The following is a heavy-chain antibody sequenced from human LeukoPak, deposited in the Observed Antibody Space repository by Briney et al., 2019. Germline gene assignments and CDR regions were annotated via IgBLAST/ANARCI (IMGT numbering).Heavy chain of an antibody. J-gene: IGHJ6*02. CDR3: ARGGTGYYYYYGMDV. D-gene: IGHD1-1*01. CDR1: GXTFSSYW. CDR2: INSDGSST. Sequence: GGSLRLSCAASGXTFSSYWMHWVRXAPGKGLVWVSRINSDGSSTSYADSVKGRFTISRDNAKNTLYLQMNSLRAEDTAVYYCARGGTGYYYYYGMDVWGQGTTVTVSS. V-gene: IGHV3-74*01.